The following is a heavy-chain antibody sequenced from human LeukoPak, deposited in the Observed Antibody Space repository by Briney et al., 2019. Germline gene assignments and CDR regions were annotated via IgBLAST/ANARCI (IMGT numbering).Heavy chain of an antibody. CDR3: ARDTDILTGYYRPGYYYGMDV. V-gene: IGHV3-21*01. Sequence: PGGSLRLSCAASGFTFGSYSMNWVRQAPGKGLEWVSSISSSSSYIYYADSVKGRFTISRDNAKNSLYLQMNSLRAEDTAVYYCARDTDILTGYYRPGYYYGMDVWGQGTTVTVSS. D-gene: IGHD3-9*01. CDR2: ISSSSSYI. J-gene: IGHJ6*02. CDR1: GFTFGSYS.